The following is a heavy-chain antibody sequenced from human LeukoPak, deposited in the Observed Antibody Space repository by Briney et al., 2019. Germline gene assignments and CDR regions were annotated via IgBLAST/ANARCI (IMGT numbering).Heavy chain of an antibody. Sequence: SETLSLTCTVSGGSISTYYWSWIRQPPGKGLEWIGSIYHSGSTYYNPSLKSRVTISVDTSKNQFSLKLSSVTAADTAVYYCARLPGWGTVDYWGQGTLVTVSS. J-gene: IGHJ4*02. D-gene: IGHD7-27*01. CDR2: IYHSGST. CDR1: GGSISTYY. CDR3: ARLPGWGTVDY. V-gene: IGHV4-59*08.